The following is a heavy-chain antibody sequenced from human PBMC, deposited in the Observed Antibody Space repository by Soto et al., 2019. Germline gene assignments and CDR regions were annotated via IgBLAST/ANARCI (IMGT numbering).Heavy chain of an antibody. D-gene: IGHD3-9*01. V-gene: IGHV3-48*02. CDR1: GFTFSSYS. J-gene: IGHJ6*02. CDR3: ASRYFDWSIPYYGMDV. Sequence: GGSLRLSCAASGFTFSSYSMNWVRPAPGKGLEWVSYISSSSSTIYYADSVKGRFTISRDNAKNSLYLQMNSLRDEDTAVYYCASRYFDWSIPYYGMDVWGQGTTVTVSS. CDR2: ISSSSSTI.